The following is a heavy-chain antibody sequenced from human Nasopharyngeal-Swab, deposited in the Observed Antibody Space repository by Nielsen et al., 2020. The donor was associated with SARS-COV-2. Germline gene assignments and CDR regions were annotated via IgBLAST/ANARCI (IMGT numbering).Heavy chain of an antibody. Sequence: SVKVSCKASGGTFSSYAISWVRQAPGQGLEWMGGIIPIFGTANYAQKFQGRVTITADESTSTAYMKLSSLRSEDTAVYYCASFPYDSSGSYYYYGMDVWGQGTTVTVSS. CDR3: ASFPYDSSGSYYYYGMDV. V-gene: IGHV1-69*13. CDR1: GGTFSSYA. J-gene: IGHJ6*02. D-gene: IGHD3-22*01. CDR2: IIPIFGTA.